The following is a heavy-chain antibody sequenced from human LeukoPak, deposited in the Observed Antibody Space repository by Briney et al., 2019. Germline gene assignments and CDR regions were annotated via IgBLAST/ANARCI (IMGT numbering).Heavy chain of an antibody. D-gene: IGHD3-10*01. CDR2: INHSGST. J-gene: IGHJ4*02. CDR3: ARGKPARGSGRSSFDY. Sequence: SKTLSLTCAVYGGSFSGYYWSWIRQPPGKGLEWIGEINHSGSTNYNPSLKSRVTISVDTSKNQFSLKLSSVTAADTAVYYCARGKPARGSGRSSFDYWGQGTLVTVSS. V-gene: IGHV4-34*01. CDR1: GGSFSGYY.